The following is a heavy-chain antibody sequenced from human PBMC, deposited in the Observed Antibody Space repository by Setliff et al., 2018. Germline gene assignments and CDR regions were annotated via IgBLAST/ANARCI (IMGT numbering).Heavy chain of an antibody. CDR2: VTIYNGNT. CDR1: GYTFTNYH. J-gene: IGHJ4*02. V-gene: IGHV1-18*04. CDR3: ARVESMVRGKNILRHFDY. Sequence: GASVKVSCKASGYTFTNYHMHWVRQAPGQGLEWMGWVTIYNGNTKYAQNLQGRLTLSTDRSTNTVYMELGSLTTDDTAIYYCARVESMVRGKNILRHFDYWGQGTQVTVSS. D-gene: IGHD3-10*01.